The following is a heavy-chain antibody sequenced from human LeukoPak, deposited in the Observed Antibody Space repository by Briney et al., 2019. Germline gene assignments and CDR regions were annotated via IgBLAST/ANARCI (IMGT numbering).Heavy chain of an antibody. CDR3: ARDLHPVTTFFGPDY. J-gene: IGHJ4*02. CDR1: GFTFDDYA. V-gene: IGHV3-43*02. Sequence: PGGSLRLSCAASGFTFDDYAMHWVRQAPGKGLEWVSLISGDGGSTYYADSVKGRFTISRDNSKNSLYLQMNSLRTEDTALYYCARDLHPVTTFFGPDYWGQGTLVTVSS. CDR2: ISGDGGST. D-gene: IGHD4-11*01.